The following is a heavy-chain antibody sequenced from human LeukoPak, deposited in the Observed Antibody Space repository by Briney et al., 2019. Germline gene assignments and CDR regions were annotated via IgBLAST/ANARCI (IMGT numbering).Heavy chain of an antibody. CDR2: IYHSGTT. V-gene: IGHV4-39*01. Sequence: SETLSLTCIVSGGSISTSFYHWGWIRQPPGKGLEWIGCIYHSGTTYYNPSLKSRVTISVDTSKNQFSLKVNSVTAADTAVYYYASPLGYCSSTDCYGDYWGQGTLVTVSS. D-gene: IGHD2-2*01. CDR1: GGSISTSFYH. CDR3: ASPLGYCSSTDCYGDY. J-gene: IGHJ4*02.